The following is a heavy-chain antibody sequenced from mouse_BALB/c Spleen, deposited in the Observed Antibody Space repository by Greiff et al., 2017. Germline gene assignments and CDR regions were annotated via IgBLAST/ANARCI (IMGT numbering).Heavy chain of an antibody. CDR3: ARGDYYGSSYDYAMDY. CDR2: ISYSGST. CDR1: GYSITSDYA. J-gene: IGHJ4*01. D-gene: IGHD1-1*01. V-gene: IGHV3-2*02. Sequence: EVQLQQSGPGLVKPSQSLSLTCTVTGYSITSDYAWNWIRQFPGNKLEWMGYISYSGSTSYNPSLKSRISITRDTSKNQFFLQLNSVTTEDTATYYCARGDYYGSSYDYAMDYWGQGTSVTVSS.